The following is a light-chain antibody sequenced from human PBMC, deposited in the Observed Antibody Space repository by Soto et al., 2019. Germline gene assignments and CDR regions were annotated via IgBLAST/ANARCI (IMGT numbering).Light chain of an antibody. CDR2: EVN. CDR1: SCEIAGYDY. CDR3: SSYTSSNTHYV. J-gene: IGLJ1*01. V-gene: IGLV2-11*01. Sequence: QSVLDQPHSVSGSPGQSVTSSCLGTSCEIAGYDYVSWYQQYLGKASKLLIYEVNKRPSGVPDLFSVSKSGNTASLTISGFQADDKANYYCSSYTSSNTHYVFGTGAKVTVL.